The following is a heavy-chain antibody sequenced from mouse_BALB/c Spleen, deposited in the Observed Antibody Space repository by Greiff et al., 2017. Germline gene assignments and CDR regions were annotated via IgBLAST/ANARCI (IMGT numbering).Heavy chain of an antibody. CDR2: ISYSGST. CDR1: GDSITSGY. CDR3: ARWDYGSYYAMDY. D-gene: IGHD1-1*01. Sequence: DVQLVESGPSLVKPSQTLSLTCSVTGDSITSGYWNWIRKFPGNKLEYMGYISYSGSTYYNPSLKSRISITRDTSKNQYYLQLNSVTTEDTATYYCARWDYGSYYAMDYWGQGTSVTVSS. J-gene: IGHJ4*01. V-gene: IGHV3-8*02.